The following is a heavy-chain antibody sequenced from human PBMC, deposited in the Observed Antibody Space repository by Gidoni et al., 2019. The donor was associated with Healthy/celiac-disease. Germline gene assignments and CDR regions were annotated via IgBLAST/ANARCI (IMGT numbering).Heavy chain of an antibody. CDR3: ARGSPYSSRKWLAGYFDL. V-gene: IGHV3-74*01. Sequence: FTISRDNAKNTLYLQMNSLRAEDTAVYYCARGSPYSSRKWLAGYFDLWGRGTLVTVSS. J-gene: IGHJ2*01. D-gene: IGHD6-13*01.